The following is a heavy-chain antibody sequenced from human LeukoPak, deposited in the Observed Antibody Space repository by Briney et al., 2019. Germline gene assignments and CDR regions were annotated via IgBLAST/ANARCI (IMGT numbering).Heavy chain of an antibody. CDR2: IYYSGST. CDR3: ARLSKWELLLDR. Sequence: NPSETLSLTCTVSGVSISSGGYYWSWIRQHPGKGLEWIGYIYYSGSTYYNPSLKSRVTISVDTSKNQFSLKLSSVTAADTAVYYCARLSKWELLLDRWGQGTLVTVSS. D-gene: IGHD1-26*01. CDR1: GVSISSGGYY. V-gene: IGHV4-31*03. J-gene: IGHJ5*02.